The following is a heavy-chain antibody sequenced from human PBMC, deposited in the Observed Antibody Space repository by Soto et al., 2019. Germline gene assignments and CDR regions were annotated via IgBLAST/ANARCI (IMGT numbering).Heavy chain of an antibody. J-gene: IGHJ4*02. CDR1: GGTFSSYA. D-gene: IGHD6-13*01. Sequence: SVKVSCKASGGTFSSYAISWVRQAPGQGLEWMGGIIPIFGTANYAQKFQGRVTITADESTSTAYMELSSLRSEDTAVYYCARVLVRSSSWYLGKGYYFDYWGQGTLVTVSS. V-gene: IGHV1-69*13. CDR2: IIPIFGTA. CDR3: ARVLVRSSSWYLGKGYYFDY.